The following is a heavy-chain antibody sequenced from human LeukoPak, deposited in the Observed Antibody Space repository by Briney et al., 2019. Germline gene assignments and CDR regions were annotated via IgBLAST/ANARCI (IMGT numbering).Heavy chain of an antibody. CDR1: GGSITSSSYY. CDR3: VVLRFLEWSPDY. V-gene: IGHV4-39*01. Sequence: SETLSLTCTVSGGSITSSSYYWGWIRQPPGKGLEWIGTIHYSGSTYYNPSLKSRVTISVDTSKNQFSLKLSSVTAADTAVYYCVVLRFLEWSPDYWGQGTLVTVSS. J-gene: IGHJ4*02. D-gene: IGHD3-3*01. CDR2: IHYSGST.